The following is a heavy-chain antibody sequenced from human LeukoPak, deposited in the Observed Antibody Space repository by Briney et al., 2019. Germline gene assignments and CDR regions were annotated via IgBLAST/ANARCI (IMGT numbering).Heavy chain of an antibody. V-gene: IGHV1-46*01. J-gene: IGHJ4*02. CDR3: ARDLLYYYDSSGYYFSY. Sequence: ASVKVSCKASGYTFTSYYMHWVREAPGHGLEWMGIINPSGGSTSYAQKFQGRVTMTRDTSTSTVYMELSSLRSEDTAVYYCARDLLYYYDSSGYYFSYWGQGTLVTVSS. CDR2: INPSGGST. CDR1: GYTFTSYY. D-gene: IGHD3-22*01.